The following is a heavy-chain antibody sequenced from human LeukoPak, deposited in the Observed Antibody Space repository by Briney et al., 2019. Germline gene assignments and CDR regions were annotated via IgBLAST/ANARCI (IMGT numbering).Heavy chain of an antibody. CDR3: AKEPASGSCFDY. Sequence: GGSLRLSCAASGFSFSIYAMSWVRQAPGKGLEWVSGISGSSTNTYYADSVKGRFTISRDNSKNTLYLQMNSLRAEDTALYYCAKEPASGSCFDYWGQGTLVTVSS. J-gene: IGHJ4*02. V-gene: IGHV3-23*01. D-gene: IGHD3-10*01. CDR1: GFSFSIYA. CDR2: ISGSSTNT.